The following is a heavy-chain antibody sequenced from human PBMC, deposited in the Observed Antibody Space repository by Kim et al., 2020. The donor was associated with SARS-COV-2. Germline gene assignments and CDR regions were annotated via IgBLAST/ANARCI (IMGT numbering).Heavy chain of an antibody. V-gene: IGHV4-30-2*01. Sequence: SETLSLTCAVSGGSISSGDNSWTWIRQPPGKGLEWIGYFYQNGNTYYNPSLWTRVTISVDRSKNQFSLRLTSVTAADTAVYYCARHYYVSSSSYFDSWGLGPLVTVSS. CDR3: ARHYYVSSSSYFDS. J-gene: IGHJ4*02. CDR2: FYQNGNT. CDR1: GGSISSGDNS. D-gene: IGHD3-22*01.